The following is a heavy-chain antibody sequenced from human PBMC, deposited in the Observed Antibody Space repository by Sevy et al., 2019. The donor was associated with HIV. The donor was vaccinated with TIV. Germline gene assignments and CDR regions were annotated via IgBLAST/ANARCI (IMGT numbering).Heavy chain of an antibody. D-gene: IGHD7-27*01. CDR3: ARDKLGSIDY. J-gene: IGHJ4*02. V-gene: IGHV3-30-3*01. CDR1: GFTFSTYA. Sequence: GGSLRLSCAVSGFTFSTYAMHWVRQAPGKGLECVAIVSSDGSEINYADSVKGRFTISRDNSRNTLYPQMNSLRTEDTALYYCARDKLGSIDYWGQGTLVTVSS. CDR2: VSSDGSEI.